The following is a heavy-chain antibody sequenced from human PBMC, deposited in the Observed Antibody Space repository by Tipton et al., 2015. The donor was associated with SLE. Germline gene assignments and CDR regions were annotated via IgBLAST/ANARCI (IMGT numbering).Heavy chain of an antibody. V-gene: IGHV4-34*01. J-gene: IGHJ3*02. CDR3: ARDSTAYSSGWVDAFDI. Sequence: LRLSCAVYGGSFSGYYWSWIRQPPGKGLEWIGEINHSGSTNYNPSLKSRVTISVDTSKNQFSLKLSSVTAADTAVYYCARDSTAYSSGWVDAFDIWGQGTMVTVSS. D-gene: IGHD6-19*01. CDR2: INHSGST. CDR1: GGSFSGYY.